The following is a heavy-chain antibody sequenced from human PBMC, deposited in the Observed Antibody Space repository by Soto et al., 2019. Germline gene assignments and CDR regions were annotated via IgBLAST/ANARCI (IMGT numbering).Heavy chain of an antibody. CDR3: ARVAGGYCSSTSCYGTDYYYYIDV. D-gene: IGHD2-2*01. V-gene: IGHV3-74*01. J-gene: IGHJ6*03. CDR2: INSDGSST. Sequence: EVQLVESGGGLVQPGGSLRLYCAASGFTFSSYWMHWVRQAPGKGLVWVSRINSDGSSTSYADSVKGRFTISRDNAKNTLYLQMNSLRAEDTAVYYCARVAGGYCSSTSCYGTDYYYYIDVWGKGTTVTVSS. CDR1: GFTFSSYW.